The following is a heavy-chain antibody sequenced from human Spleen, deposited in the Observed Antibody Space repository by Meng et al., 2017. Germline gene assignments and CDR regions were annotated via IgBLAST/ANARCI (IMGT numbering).Heavy chain of an antibody. CDR1: GGSFSGYY. Sequence: QGPLQQLGAGLLKPSETRSLTCAVYGGSFSGYYWSWIRQPPGKGLEWIGEINHSGNTNYNPSLKSRVTISVDTSKNQFSLKLSSVTAADTAVYYCARQLSSSGAGWGQGTLVTVSS. CDR3: ARQLSSSGAG. D-gene: IGHD6-19*01. CDR2: INHSGNT. J-gene: IGHJ4*02. V-gene: IGHV4-34*01.